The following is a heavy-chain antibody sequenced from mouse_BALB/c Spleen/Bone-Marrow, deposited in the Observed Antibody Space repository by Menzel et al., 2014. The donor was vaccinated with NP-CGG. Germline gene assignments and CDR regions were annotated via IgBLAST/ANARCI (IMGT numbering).Heavy chain of an antibody. J-gene: IGHJ2*01. CDR2: IYPGDGDT. CDR3: ARGGISVDY. CDR1: GYAFSVYW. V-gene: IGHV1-80*01. Sequence: VQLQQSGAELVRPGSSVKISCKASGYAFSVYWMNWVKQRPGQGLEWIGQIYPGDGDTNYNGKFKGRATLTADKSSSTAYMQLSSLTSEDSAVYFCARGGISVDYWGRGTTLTVSS.